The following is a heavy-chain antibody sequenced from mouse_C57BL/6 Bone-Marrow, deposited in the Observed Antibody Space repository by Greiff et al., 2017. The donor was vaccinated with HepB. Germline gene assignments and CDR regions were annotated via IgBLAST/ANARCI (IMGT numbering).Heavy chain of an antibody. V-gene: IGHV1-53*01. CDR1: GYTFTSYW. J-gene: IGHJ2*01. CDR3: ARSDGYYGGVT. CDR2: IYPRDGST. D-gene: IGHD2-3*01. Sequence: QVQLQQPGTELVKPGASVKLSCKASGYTFTSYWMHWVKQRPEQGLEWIGYIYPRDGSTKYNEKFKGKATLTADKSSSTAYMQLSSLTSEDSAVYFCARSDGYYGGVTWGQGTTLTVSS.